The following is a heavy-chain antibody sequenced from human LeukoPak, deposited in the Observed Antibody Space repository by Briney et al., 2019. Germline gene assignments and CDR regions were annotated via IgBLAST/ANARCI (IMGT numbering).Heavy chain of an antibody. V-gene: IGHV3-23*01. CDR3: AKDNLDYYDSSGYLDAFDI. J-gene: IGHJ3*02. D-gene: IGHD3-22*01. CDR1: GFTFSSYA. Sequence: GSLRLSCAASGFTFSSYAMSWVRQAPGKGLEWVSAISGSGGSTYYADSVKGRFTISRDNSKNTLYLQMNSLRAEDTAVYYCAKDNLDYYDSSGYLDAFDIWGQGTMVTVSS. CDR2: ISGSGGST.